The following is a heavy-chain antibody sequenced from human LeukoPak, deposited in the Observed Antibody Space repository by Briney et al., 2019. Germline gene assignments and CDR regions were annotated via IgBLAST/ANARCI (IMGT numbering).Heavy chain of an antibody. Sequence: GGSLRLSCAASGFTFSSYGMHWVRQAPGKGLEWVAVIWYDGSNKYYADSVKGRFTISRDNSKNTLYLQMNSLRAEDTAVYYCAKDGWNYGYYYYTDVWGKGTTVTVSS. D-gene: IGHD1-7*01. J-gene: IGHJ6*03. CDR3: AKDGWNYGYYYYTDV. CDR2: IWYDGSNK. V-gene: IGHV3-33*06. CDR1: GFTFSSYG.